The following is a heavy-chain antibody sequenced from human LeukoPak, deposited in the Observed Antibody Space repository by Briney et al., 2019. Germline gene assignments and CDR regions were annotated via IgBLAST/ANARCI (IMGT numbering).Heavy chain of an antibody. D-gene: IGHD3-3*01. J-gene: IGHJ6*03. Sequence: GASVKVSCKASGYTFTGYDINWVRQATGQGLEWMGWMNPNSGNTGYAQKFQGRVTITRNTSISTAYMELSSLRSEDTAVYYCARSIIGVLRFLEWLPKYYYYYYMDVWGKGTTVTVSS. CDR1: GYTFTGYD. CDR3: ARSIIGVLRFLEWLPKYYYYYYMDV. CDR2: MNPNSGNT. V-gene: IGHV1-8*03.